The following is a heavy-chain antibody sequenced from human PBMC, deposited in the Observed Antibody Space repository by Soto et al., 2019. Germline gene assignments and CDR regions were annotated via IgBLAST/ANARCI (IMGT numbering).Heavy chain of an antibody. CDR1: GFTFSSYW. CDR3: ATHSLFYGDPTFDY. D-gene: IGHD4-17*01. Sequence: EVQLVESGGGLVQPGGSLRLSCAASGFTFSSYWMSWVRQPPGKGLEWVANIKQDGSEKYYVDSVKGRFTTSRDNAKNSLYLQMHSLRAEDTAVYYCATHSLFYGDPTFDYWGQGTLVTVSS. CDR2: IKQDGSEK. J-gene: IGHJ4*02. V-gene: IGHV3-7*01.